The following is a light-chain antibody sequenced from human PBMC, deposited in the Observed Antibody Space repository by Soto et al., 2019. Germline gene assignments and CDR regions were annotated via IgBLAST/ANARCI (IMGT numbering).Light chain of an antibody. CDR3: QSYGSGLSVV. J-gene: IGLJ2*01. V-gene: IGLV1-40*01. CDR2: ETD. CDR1: DSNIGASYD. Sequence: QSVLTQPPSISAAPGQRVTITCTGSDSNIGASYDVNWYQHLPGAAPNLLIYETDNRPSGVPDRFSASRSGASASLAIDKLQTGDEGDYYCQSYGSGLSVVFGGGTKLTVL.